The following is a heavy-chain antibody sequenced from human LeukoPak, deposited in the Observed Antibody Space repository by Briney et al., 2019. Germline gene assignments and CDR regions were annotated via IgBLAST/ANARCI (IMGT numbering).Heavy chain of an antibody. V-gene: IGHV1-2*02. J-gene: IGHJ5*02. CDR2: INPDSGGT. CDR1: GYSFTDYY. D-gene: IGHD5-18*01. CDR3: ARGEYNYGRDWFDP. Sequence: GASVKVSCKASGYSFTDYYMHWVRQAPGQGLEWMGWINPDSGGTNYAQKFQGRVTMTRGTSISTAYMELSSLRSDDTAVYYCARGEYNYGRDWFDPWGQGTLVTVSS.